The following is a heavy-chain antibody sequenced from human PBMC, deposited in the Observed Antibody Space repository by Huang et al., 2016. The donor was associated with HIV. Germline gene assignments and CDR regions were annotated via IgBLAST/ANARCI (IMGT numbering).Heavy chain of an antibody. CDR2: IYWDDDK. J-gene: IGHJ6*03. CDR3: AHIGRLGNYYMDV. D-gene: IGHD7-27*01. Sequence: QITLQESGPTVIKPTPTLTLPCSFSGFSLNHKGVGVGWIRQPPGKALEWLVLIYWDDDKRFNPSLKNRITITKDTSKNQVVFTMTNLDPMDTGTYYCAHIGRLGNYYMDVWGNGTTVTVSS. CDR1: GFSLNHKGVG. V-gene: IGHV2-5*02.